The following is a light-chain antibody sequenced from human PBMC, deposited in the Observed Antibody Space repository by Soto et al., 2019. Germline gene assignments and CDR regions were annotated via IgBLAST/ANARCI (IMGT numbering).Light chain of an antibody. CDR1: SSNIGRNY. V-gene: IGLV1-47*01. J-gene: IGLJ2*01. CDR2: RDN. Sequence: QSVLTQTPSVSGTPGLRVNISCSGSSSNIGRNYVYWYHQFPGTAPKLLIYRDNERPSGVPDRFSGSKSGTSASLAISGLRPGDEADYHCATWDDSLGGPVFGGGTKVTVL. CDR3: ATWDDSLGGPV.